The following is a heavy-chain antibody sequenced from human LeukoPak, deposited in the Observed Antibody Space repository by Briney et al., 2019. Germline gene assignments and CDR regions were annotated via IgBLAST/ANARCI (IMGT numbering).Heavy chain of an antibody. CDR1: GGSISSSSYY. V-gene: IGHV4-39*01. CDR3: AIGINYDFWSGYWGDAFDI. D-gene: IGHD3-3*01. CDR2: IYYSGST. J-gene: IGHJ3*02. Sequence: SETLSLTYTVSGGSISSSSYYWGWIRQPPGKGLEWIGSIYYSGSTYYNPSLKSRVTISVDTSNNQFSLKLSSVTAADTAVYYCAIGINYDFWSGYWGDAFDIWGQGTMVTVSS.